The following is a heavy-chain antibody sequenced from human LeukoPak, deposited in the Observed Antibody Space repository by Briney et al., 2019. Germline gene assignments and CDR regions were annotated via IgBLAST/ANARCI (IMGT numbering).Heavy chain of an antibody. Sequence: PSETLSLTCAVYGGSISSGSYYWSWIRQPAGKGLEWIGRIYTSGSTNYNPSLKSRVTISVDTSKNQFSLKLSSVTAADTAVYYCARVWAYYYEAQNWGQGTLVTVSS. V-gene: IGHV4-61*02. J-gene: IGHJ4*02. D-gene: IGHD3-22*01. CDR2: IYTSGST. CDR3: ARVWAYYYEAQN. CDR1: GGSISSGSYY.